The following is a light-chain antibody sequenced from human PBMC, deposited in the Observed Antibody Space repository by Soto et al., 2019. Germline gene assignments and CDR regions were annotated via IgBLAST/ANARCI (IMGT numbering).Light chain of an antibody. V-gene: IGKV3-15*01. CDR2: AAS. J-gene: IGKJ5*01. CDR3: QQFNNRPPIT. CDR1: QDVSSH. Sequence: EIVMTQSPATLSVSPGERATLSCRASQDVSSHVAWYQQRPGQAPRLLINAASIRATDTPDRISGSGSGTEFTLTISSLQSEDLGVYLCQQFNNRPPITFGQGTRLEIK.